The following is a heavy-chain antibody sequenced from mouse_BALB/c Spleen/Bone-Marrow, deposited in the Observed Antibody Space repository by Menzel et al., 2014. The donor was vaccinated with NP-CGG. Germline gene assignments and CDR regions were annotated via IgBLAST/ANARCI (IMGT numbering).Heavy chain of an antibody. V-gene: IGHV14-3*02. Sequence: VQLKESGAELVKPGASVKLSCTASGFNIKDTYMHWVKQRPEQGLEWIGRVDPANGNTKYDPKFQGKATITAVTSSNTAYLQLSSLTSEDTAVYYCARYRLGTYFDYWGQGTTLTVSS. D-gene: IGHD2-14*01. CDR1: GFNIKDTY. CDR2: VDPANGNT. J-gene: IGHJ2*01. CDR3: ARYRLGTYFDY.